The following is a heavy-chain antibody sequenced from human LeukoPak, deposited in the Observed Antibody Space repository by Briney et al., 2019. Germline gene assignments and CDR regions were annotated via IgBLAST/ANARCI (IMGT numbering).Heavy chain of an antibody. V-gene: IGHV4-34*01. CDR3: ARVGVVVVVAAFDAFDI. CDR2: INHSGST. J-gene: IGHJ3*02. D-gene: IGHD2-15*01. Sequence: SETLSLTCAVYGGSFSGYYWSWIRQPPGKGLEWIGEINHSGSTNYNSSLKSRVTISVDTSKNQFSLKLSSVTAADTAVYYCARVGVVVVVAAFDAFDIWGQGTMVTVSS. CDR1: GGSFSGYY.